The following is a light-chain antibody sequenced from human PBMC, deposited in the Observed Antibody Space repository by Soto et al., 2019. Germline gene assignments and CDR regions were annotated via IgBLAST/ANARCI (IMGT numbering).Light chain of an antibody. CDR2: GAS. CDR3: QQSYSTLLT. J-gene: IGKJ4*01. V-gene: IGKV1-39*01. CDR1: QTISTF. Sequence: DIELTQSPSSLSASVGDRVTITCRASQTISTFLNWYQHKRGKAPKLLIHGASGLQSGVPFRFSGSGSGTDFSLTISDLQPADSAIYYCQQSYSTLLTFGGGTKVEI.